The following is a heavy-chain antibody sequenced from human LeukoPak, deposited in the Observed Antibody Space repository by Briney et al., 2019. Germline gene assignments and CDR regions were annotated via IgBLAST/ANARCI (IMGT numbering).Heavy chain of an antibody. J-gene: IGHJ4*02. D-gene: IGHD2-15*01. CDR3: ARDRYCSGGSCHYFDY. V-gene: IGHV4-4*07. CDR2: IYTSGST. CDR1: GGSISSYY. Sequence: SETLSLTCTVSGGSISSYYWSWIRQPAGKRLEWIGRIYTSGSTNYNPSLKSRVTMSVDTSKNQFSLKLSSVTAADTAVYYCARDRYCSGGSCHYFDYWGQGTLVTVSS.